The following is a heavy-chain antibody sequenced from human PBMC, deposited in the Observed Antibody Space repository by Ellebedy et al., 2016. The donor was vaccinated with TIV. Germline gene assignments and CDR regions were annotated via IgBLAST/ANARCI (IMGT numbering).Heavy chain of an antibody. J-gene: IGHJ4*02. CDR1: GYSFTSYW. V-gene: IGHV5-10-1*01. CDR3: ARQVTGTSSPDY. D-gene: IGHD1-20*01. CDR2: IDPTDSYT. Sequence: KVSCKASGYSFTSYWITWVRQMPGKGLEWMGRIDPTDSYTNYSPSFQGHVTISADKSISTAYLQWSSLKASDTAMYYCARQVTGTSSPDYWGQGTLVTVSS.